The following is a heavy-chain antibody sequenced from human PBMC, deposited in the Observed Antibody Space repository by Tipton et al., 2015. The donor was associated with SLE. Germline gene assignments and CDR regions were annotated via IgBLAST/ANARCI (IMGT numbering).Heavy chain of an antibody. CDR2: IKQDGSEK. J-gene: IGHJ4*02. CDR3: AAVGIAAAGTFDY. CDR1: GFTFSSYW. D-gene: IGHD6-13*01. Sequence: SLRLSCAASGFTFSSYWMSWVRQAPGKGLEWVANIKQDGSEKYYVDSVKGRFTISRDNAKNSLYLQMNSLRAEDTAVYYCAAVGIAAAGTFDYWGQGTLVTVSS. V-gene: IGHV3-7*01.